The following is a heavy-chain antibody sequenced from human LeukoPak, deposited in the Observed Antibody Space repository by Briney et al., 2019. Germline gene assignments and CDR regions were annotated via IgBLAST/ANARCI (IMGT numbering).Heavy chain of an antibody. CDR3: ARVRYDFWSGDY. J-gene: IGHJ4*02. V-gene: IGHV1-46*01. CDR1: GYTLTELS. CDR2: INPSGGST. D-gene: IGHD3-3*01. Sequence: ASVKVSCKVSGYTLTELSMHWVRWAPGQGLEWMGIINPSGGSTSYAQKFQGRVTMTRDTSTSTVYMELSSLRSEDTAVYYCARVRYDFWSGDYWGQGTLVTVSS.